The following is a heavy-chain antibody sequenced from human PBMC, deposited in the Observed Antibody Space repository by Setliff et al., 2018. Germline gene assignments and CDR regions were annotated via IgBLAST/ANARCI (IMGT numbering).Heavy chain of an antibody. Sequence: GGSLRLSCAASGFTFSSYEMNWVRQAPGKGLEWLSYISSSSTTIYYADSVKGRFTISRDNSKNTLYLQMNSLRAEDTAVYYCAKDPQIRFLEWLSRVYFDYWGQGTLVTVSS. D-gene: IGHD3-3*01. V-gene: IGHV3-48*01. CDR2: ISSSSTTI. CDR3: AKDPQIRFLEWLSRVYFDY. CDR1: GFTFSSYE. J-gene: IGHJ4*02.